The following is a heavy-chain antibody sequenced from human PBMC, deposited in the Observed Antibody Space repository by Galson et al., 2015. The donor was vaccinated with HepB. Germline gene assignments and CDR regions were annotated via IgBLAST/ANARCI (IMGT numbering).Heavy chain of an antibody. Sequence: SVKVSCKASGYTFTGYYMHWVRQAPGQGLEWMGWMSPNSGNTGYAQKFQGRVTMTRNTSISTAYMELSSLRSEDTAVYYCARTSPIVLMVYAIFNYYGMDVWGQGTTVTVSS. J-gene: IGHJ6*02. CDR3: ARTSPIVLMVYAIFNYYGMDV. V-gene: IGHV1-8*02. D-gene: IGHD2-8*01. CDR2: MSPNSGNT. CDR1: GYTFTGYY.